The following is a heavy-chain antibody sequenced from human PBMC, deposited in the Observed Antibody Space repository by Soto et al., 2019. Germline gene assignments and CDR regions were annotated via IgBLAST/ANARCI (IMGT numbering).Heavy chain of an antibody. V-gene: IGHV3-21*06. CDR3: ARLVASETGYGMDV. CDR1: GFIFSSHN. Sequence: DVQLVESGGGLVKPGGSLRLSCAASGFIFSSHNMNWVRQAPGKGLEWVSSITGSSSYIFYADSVKGRFTISRDKAKNTVYLQMNSLRAEDTGVYYCARLVASETGYGMDVWGQGTTVTVSS. D-gene: IGHD3-9*01. CDR2: ITGSSSYI. J-gene: IGHJ6*02.